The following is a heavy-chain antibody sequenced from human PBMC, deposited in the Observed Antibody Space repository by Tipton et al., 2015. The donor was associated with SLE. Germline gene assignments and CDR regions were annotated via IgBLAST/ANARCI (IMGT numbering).Heavy chain of an antibody. Sequence: TLSLTCTVSGGSIISGGYYWYWIRQHPGKGLECIGNIYSSGSAAYNPSLESRATVSVDTSKNQFSLKLSSVTAADTAIYYCAREGSSAYDKGYFDFWGRGILVTVSS. D-gene: IGHD5-12*01. V-gene: IGHV4-31*03. J-gene: IGHJ4*02. CDR1: GGSIISGGYY. CDR2: IYSSGSA. CDR3: AREGSSAYDKGYFDF.